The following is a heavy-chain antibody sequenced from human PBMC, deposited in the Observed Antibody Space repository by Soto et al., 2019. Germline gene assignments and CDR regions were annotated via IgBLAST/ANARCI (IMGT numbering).Heavy chain of an antibody. D-gene: IGHD6-19*01. Sequence: GGSLRLSCAASGFNVSPYWMNWVRQAPGKGLEWVANIKQDGSEKYYVDSVKGRFFISRDNAKNSLYLQINSLRAEDTAVYYCARDADASGWYHYDMDVWGQGTMVTVSS. CDR2: IKQDGSEK. CDR1: GFNVSPYW. CDR3: ARDADASGWYHYDMDV. J-gene: IGHJ6*02. V-gene: IGHV3-7*01.